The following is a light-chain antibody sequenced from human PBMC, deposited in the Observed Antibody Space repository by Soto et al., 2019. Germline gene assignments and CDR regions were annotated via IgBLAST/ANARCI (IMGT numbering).Light chain of an antibody. V-gene: IGKV4-1*01. J-gene: IGKJ1*01. Sequence: DIVMTQSPDSLAVSLGERATIDCKSSQNVLYNSNNRNYLAWYQQKPGQPPKLLIYWASARESGVPDRFSGSGSGTDFTLTISNLQAEDVAVYYCQQYYSAPPTFGQGTKVEI. CDR3: QQYYSAPPT. CDR2: WAS. CDR1: QNVLYNSNNRNY.